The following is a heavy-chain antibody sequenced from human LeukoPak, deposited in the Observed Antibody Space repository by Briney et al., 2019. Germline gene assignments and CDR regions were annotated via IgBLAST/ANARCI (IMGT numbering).Heavy chain of an antibody. D-gene: IGHD5-12*01. CDR3: APTPRGATGYYFDY. V-gene: IGHV3-23*01. CDR2: ISGGGGST. CDR1: GFIFSSYA. J-gene: IGHJ4*02. Sequence: GGSLRLSCAVSGFIFSSYAMSWVRQAPGKGLEWVSAISGGGGSTYYADSVKGRFTISRDNAKNSLYLQMNSLRAEDTAVYYCAPTPRGATGYYFDYWGQGTLVTVSS.